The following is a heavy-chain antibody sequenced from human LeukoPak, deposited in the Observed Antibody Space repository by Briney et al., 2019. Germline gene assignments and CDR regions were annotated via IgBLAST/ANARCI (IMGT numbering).Heavy chain of an antibody. CDR2: IYHSGST. CDR1: GYSISSGYY. J-gene: IGHJ4*02. D-gene: IGHD3-3*01. CDR3: ARGRFLEWLSYYFDY. Sequence: SETLSLTCTVSGYSISSGYYWGWIRQPPGKGLEWIGSIYHSGSTYYNPSLKSRVTISVDTSKNQFSLKLSSVTAADTAVYYCARGRFLEWLSYYFDYWGQGTLVTVSS. V-gene: IGHV4-38-2*02.